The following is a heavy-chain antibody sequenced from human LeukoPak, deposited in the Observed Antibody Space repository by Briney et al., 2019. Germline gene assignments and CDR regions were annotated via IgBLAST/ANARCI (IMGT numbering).Heavy chain of an antibody. CDR1: GGSISSYY. Sequence: SETLSLTCTVSGGSISSYYWSWIRQSTGKGLEWIGRIYSSGVTNYNPSLKSRVTMTIDSSKNHFSLNVSSLTAADTAVYYCARGPPGEWGQGTLVTVSS. D-gene: IGHD3-16*01. CDR3: ARGPPGE. J-gene: IGHJ4*02. CDR2: IYSSGVT. V-gene: IGHV4-4*07.